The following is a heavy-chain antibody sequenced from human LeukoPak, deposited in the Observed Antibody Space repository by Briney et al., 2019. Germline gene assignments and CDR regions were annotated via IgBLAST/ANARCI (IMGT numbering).Heavy chain of an antibody. CDR3: ARFFYDFWSGYSRFDY. J-gene: IGHJ4*02. CDR1: GVSFSGYY. Sequence: SETLSLTCAVYGVSFSGYYWSWIRQPPGKGLEWIGEINHSGSTNYNPSLKSRVTISVDTSKNQFSLKLSSVTAADTAVYYCARFFYDFWSGYSRFDYWGQGTLVTVSS. V-gene: IGHV4-34*01. D-gene: IGHD3-3*01. CDR2: INHSGST.